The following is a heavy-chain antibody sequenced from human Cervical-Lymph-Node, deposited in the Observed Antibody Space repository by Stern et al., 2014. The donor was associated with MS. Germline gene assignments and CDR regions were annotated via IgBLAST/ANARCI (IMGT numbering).Heavy chain of an antibody. CDR2: VSYDGSNK. J-gene: IGHJ4*02. V-gene: IGHV3-30*18. D-gene: IGHD7-27*01. CDR1: GFTFSRYA. Sequence: VQLVESGGGVVQPGRSLRLSCAASGFTFSRYAMHWVRQAPGKGLEWVAVVSYDGSNKYYADSVTGRFTISRDNSKHTLSLQMNSLRAEDTAVYYCAKDRAAINWGRLDYWGQGTLVTVSS. CDR3: AKDRAAINWGRLDY.